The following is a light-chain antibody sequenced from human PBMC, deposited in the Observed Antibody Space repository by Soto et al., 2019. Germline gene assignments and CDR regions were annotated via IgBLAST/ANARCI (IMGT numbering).Light chain of an antibody. J-gene: IGKJ1*01. V-gene: IGKV3-20*01. Sequence: IVLTQSPGTLSLSPGERATLSCRASQSVSSSYLAWYQQKPGQAPRLLIYGASSRATGIPDRFSGSGSGTDFTLTISRLEPEDFAAYYCQQYGSSPGTFGQGTKVEIK. CDR3: QQYGSSPGT. CDR1: QSVSSSY. CDR2: GAS.